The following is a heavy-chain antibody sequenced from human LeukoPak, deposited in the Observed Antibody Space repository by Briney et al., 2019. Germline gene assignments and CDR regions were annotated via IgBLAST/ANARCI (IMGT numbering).Heavy chain of an antibody. CDR1: GESFSGHY. V-gene: IGHV4-34*01. CDR3: ARVGYVSAWYPFDY. CDR2: VNHSGST. D-gene: IGHD6-19*01. J-gene: IGHJ4*02. Sequence: SETLSLTCAVSGESFSGHYWSWIRQTPGKGLEWIGEVNHSGSTNHNPSLKSRVTISIDTSKNQFSLKLSSMTAADTAVYYCARVGYVSAWYPFDYWGQGTPVIVSS.